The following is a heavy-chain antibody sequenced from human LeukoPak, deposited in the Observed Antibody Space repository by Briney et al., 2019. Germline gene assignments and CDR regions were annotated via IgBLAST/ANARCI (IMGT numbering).Heavy chain of an antibody. CDR2: ISYDGSNK. CDR3: AKDWANYYDSSGYSAFDY. J-gene: IGHJ4*02. V-gene: IGHV3-30-3*01. Sequence: PGRSLRLSCAASGFTFSSYAMHWVRQAPGKGLEWVAVISYDGSNKYYADSVKGRFTISRDNSKNTLYLQMNSLGAEDTAVYYCAKDWANYYDSSGYSAFDYWGQGTLVTVSS. CDR1: GFTFSSYA. D-gene: IGHD3-22*01.